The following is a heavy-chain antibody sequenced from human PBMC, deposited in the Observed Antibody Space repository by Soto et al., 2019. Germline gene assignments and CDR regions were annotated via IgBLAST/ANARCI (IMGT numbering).Heavy chain of an antibody. D-gene: IGHD4-17*01. J-gene: IGHJ4*02. CDR3: AHMTTVTTAFDY. CDR2: IYWNDDK. V-gene: IGHV2-5*01. Sequence: QITLKESGPALAKPTQTLTLTCTFSGFSLSTSGVGVGWIRQPPGKALEWLALIYWNDDKRYSPSLKSRLTSTKDTSKNQVVLTMTNMDPVDTATYYCAHMTTVTTAFDYWGQGTLVTGSS. CDR1: GFSLSTSGVG.